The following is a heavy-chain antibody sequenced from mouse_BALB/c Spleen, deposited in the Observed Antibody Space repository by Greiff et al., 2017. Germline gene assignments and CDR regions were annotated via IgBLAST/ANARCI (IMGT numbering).Heavy chain of an antibody. CDR1: GFTFSSYT. Sequence: EVKLEESGGGLVKPGGSLKLSCAASGFTFSSYTMSWVRQTPEKRLEWVATISSGGSYTYYPDSVKGRFTISRDNAKNTLYLQMSSLKSEDTAMYYCTRDPAITTVVAWYFDYWGQGTTLTVSS. CDR3: TRDPAITTVVAWYFDY. V-gene: IGHV5-6-4*01. J-gene: IGHJ2*01. CDR2: ISSGGSYT. D-gene: IGHD1-1*01.